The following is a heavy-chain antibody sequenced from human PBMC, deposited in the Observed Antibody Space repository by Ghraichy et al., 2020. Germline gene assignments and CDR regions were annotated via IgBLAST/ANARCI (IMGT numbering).Heavy chain of an antibody. CDR2: IIPIFGTA. CDR3: ARAIRITMVRGVIQPRVYYYGMDV. D-gene: IGHD3-10*01. V-gene: IGHV1-69*13. CDR1: GGTFSSYA. Sequence: SVKVSCKASGGTFSSYAISWVRQAPGQGLEWMGGIIPIFGTANYAQKFQGRVTITADESTSTAYMELSSLRTEDTAVYYCARAIRITMVRGVIQPRVYYYGMDVWGQGTTVTVSS. J-gene: IGHJ6*02.